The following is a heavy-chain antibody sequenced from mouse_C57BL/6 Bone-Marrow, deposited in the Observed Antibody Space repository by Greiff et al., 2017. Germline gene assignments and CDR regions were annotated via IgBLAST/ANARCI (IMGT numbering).Heavy chain of an antibody. CDR1: GYTFTSYW. CDR3: AREWDITTVGWYFDV. D-gene: IGHD1-1*01. Sequence: QVQLQQPGAELVKPGASVKMSCKASGYTFTSYWLTWVKQRPGQGLEWIGDIYPGSGSTNYNEKFKSKATLTVDTSSSTAYMQLSSLTSEDSAVYYCAREWDITTVGWYFDVWGTGTTVTVSS. V-gene: IGHV1-55*01. CDR2: IYPGSGST. J-gene: IGHJ1*03.